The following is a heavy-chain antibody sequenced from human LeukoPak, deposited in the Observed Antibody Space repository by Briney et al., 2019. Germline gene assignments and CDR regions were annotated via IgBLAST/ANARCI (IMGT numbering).Heavy chain of an antibody. V-gene: IGHV4-30-2*01. CDR3: ARGSRLIDPLDY. CDR2: IYHSGST. Sequence: SQTLSLTCAVSGGSISSGGYSWSWIRQPPGKGLEWIGYIYHSGSTYYNPSLKSRVTISVDRSKNQFSLKLSSVTAADTAVYYCARGSRLIDPLDYWGQGTLVTVSS. D-gene: IGHD3-16*01. J-gene: IGHJ4*02. CDR1: GGSISSGGYS.